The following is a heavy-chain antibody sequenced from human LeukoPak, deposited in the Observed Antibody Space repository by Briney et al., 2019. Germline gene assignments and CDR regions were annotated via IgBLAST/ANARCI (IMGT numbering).Heavy chain of an antibody. J-gene: IGHJ4*02. CDR2: IYYSGST. CDR1: GGSFNTYQ. CDR3: ARLSDY. Sequence: SETLSLTCTVYGGSFNTYQWSWIRQPPGKGLEWIGYIYYSGSTNYNSSLKSRVTISLDTSKNQFSLRLSSVTAADTAVYYCARLSDYWGQGTLVTVSS. V-gene: IGHV4-59*01.